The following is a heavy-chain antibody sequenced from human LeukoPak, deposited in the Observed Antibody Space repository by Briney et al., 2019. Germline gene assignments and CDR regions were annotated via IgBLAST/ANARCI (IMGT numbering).Heavy chain of an antibody. J-gene: IGHJ5*02. CDR2: IRYDGSNK. Sequence: PGGSLRLSCAASGFPFSNYGMHWVRQAPGKGLDWVAFIRYDGSNKYYADSVKVRFTISRDNSKNTLYLQMNSLRAEDTAVYYCAKRGEGVSNRWYMNNWFDPWGQGTRVTVSS. V-gene: IGHV3-30*02. CDR1: GFPFSNYG. CDR3: AKRGEGVSNRWYMNNWFDP. D-gene: IGHD6-13*01.